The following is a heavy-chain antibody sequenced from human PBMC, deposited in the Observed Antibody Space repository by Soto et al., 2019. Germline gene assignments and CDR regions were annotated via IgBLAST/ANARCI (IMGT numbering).Heavy chain of an antibody. CDR3: ARSVAVPGAHIDY. V-gene: IGHV4-59*01. Sequence: SETLSLTCSVSGGSISGSYWSWSRQSPGKGLEWLGYVYYTGSTNYSPSLRSRVSISVDTSKNEFSLRLSSVTAADPAVYFCARSVAVPGAHIDYWGQGTQVTVSS. CDR2: VYYTGST. J-gene: IGHJ4*02. D-gene: IGHD6-19*01. CDR1: GGSISGSY.